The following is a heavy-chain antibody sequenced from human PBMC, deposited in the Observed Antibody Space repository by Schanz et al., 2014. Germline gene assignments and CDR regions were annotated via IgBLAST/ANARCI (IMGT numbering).Heavy chain of an antibody. CDR2: IYYSGST. V-gene: IGHV4-59*01. CDR1: GDSITNYY. J-gene: IGHJ6*02. Sequence: QVQLQESGPGLVKPSETLSLTCTVSGDSITNYYWSWIRQPPGKGLEWIGYIYYSGSTDYNPSLKSRVTMSVDTSKNQFSLKLSSVTAADTAVYYCARARFTGYYMDVWGQGTAVTVSS. D-gene: IGHD3-9*01. CDR3: ARARFTGYYMDV.